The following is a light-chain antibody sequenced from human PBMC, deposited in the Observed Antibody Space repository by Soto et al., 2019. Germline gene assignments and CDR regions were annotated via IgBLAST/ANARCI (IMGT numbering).Light chain of an antibody. J-gene: IGKJ2*01. CDR1: QSVSSSY. V-gene: IGKV3-20*01. CDR3: QQYGGSPYT. Sequence: EIVLTQSPGTQSLSRGERATISCRASQSVSSSYVAWYQQKPGPAPMLLIYGASSMTTGIPDRFSGSGSGTDFTLAISRLEHDDFAVYYCQQYGGSPYTFGKGTKLEIK. CDR2: GAS.